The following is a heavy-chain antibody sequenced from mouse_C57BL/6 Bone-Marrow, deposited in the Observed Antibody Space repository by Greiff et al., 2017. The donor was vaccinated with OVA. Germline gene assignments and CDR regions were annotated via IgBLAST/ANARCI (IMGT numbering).Heavy chain of an antibody. V-gene: IGHV5-6*01. Sequence: VQLKQSGGDLVKPGGSLKLSCAASGFTFSSYGMSWVRQTPDKRLEWVATISSGGSYTYYPDSVKGRFTISRDNAKNTLYLQMSSLKSEDTAMYYCARQGGSSYFDYWGQGTTLTVSS. D-gene: IGHD6-1*01. J-gene: IGHJ2*01. CDR2: ISSGGSYT. CDR1: GFTFSSYG. CDR3: ARQGGSSYFDY.